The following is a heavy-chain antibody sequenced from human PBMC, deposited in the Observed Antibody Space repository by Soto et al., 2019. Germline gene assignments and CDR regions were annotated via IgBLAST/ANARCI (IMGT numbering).Heavy chain of an antibody. CDR3: ARTYYDILTGYPYYFDY. CDR1: GFTVSSNY. Sequence: GGSLRLSCAASGFTVSSNYMSWVRQAPGKGLEWVSVIYSGGSTYYADSVKGRFTISRDNSKNTLYLQMNSLRAEDTAVYYCARTYYDILTGYPYYFDYWGQGTLVTVSS. J-gene: IGHJ4*02. CDR2: IYSGGST. D-gene: IGHD3-9*01. V-gene: IGHV3-66*01.